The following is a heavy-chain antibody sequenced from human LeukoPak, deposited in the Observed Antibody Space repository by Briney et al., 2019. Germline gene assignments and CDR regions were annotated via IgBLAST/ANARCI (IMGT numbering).Heavy chain of an antibody. J-gene: IGHJ6*02. D-gene: IGHD2-21*01. CDR3: ARRGPIHMDV. CDR2: ISAYNGNA. CDR1: GYTLTSYG. V-gene: IGHV1-18*01. Sequence: GSVNVSCKASGYTLTSYGISGVRQAPGQGREWMGWISAYNGNANYAQKLQGRVTMTTDTSPSTAYMELRSLRSDDTAVYCCARRGPIHMDVWGQGTTVTVSS.